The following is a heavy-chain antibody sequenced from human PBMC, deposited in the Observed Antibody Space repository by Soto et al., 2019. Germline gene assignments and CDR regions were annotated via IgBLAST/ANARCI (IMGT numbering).Heavy chain of an antibody. Sequence: GGSLRLSCAASGFTFSSYGMHWVRQAPGKGLEWVAVIWYDGSNKYYADSVKGRFTISRDNSKNTLYLKMNSLKAKETAVYNCARYEGYCSGGSCYFSYYYMDVWGKGTTVTVSS. CDR3: ARYEGYCSGGSCYFSYYYMDV. V-gene: IGHV3-33*01. J-gene: IGHJ6*03. CDR1: GFTFSSYG. D-gene: IGHD2-15*01. CDR2: IWYDGSNK.